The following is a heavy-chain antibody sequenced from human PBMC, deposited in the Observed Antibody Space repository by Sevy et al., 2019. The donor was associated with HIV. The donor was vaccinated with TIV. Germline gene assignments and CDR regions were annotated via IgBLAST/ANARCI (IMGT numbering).Heavy chain of an antibody. J-gene: IGHJ4*02. CDR2: IIPILGTT. CDR3: ARGGGNGSYYFDY. Sequence: ASVKVSCKASGGIFRTYGISWVRQAPGQGPEWVGGIIPILGTTNYSQKFQGRVTISADEYTKTVHMELSSLRSEDTGVYYCARGGGNGSYYFDYWGQETLVTVST. V-gene: IGHV1-69*13. CDR1: GGIFRTYG. D-gene: IGHD6-19*01.